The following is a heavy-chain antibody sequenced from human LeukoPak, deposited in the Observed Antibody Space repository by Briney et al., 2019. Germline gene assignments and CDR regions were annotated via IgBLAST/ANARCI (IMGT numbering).Heavy chain of an antibody. CDR1: GGSISSGSYY. V-gene: IGHV4-61*02. Sequence: SQTLSLTCTVSGGSISSGSYYWSWIRQPAGKGLEWIGRIYTSGSTNYNPSLKSRVTISVDTSKNQFSLKLSSVTAADTAVYYCARGSIKGGLRFFYWIDYWGQGTLVTVSS. D-gene: IGHD3-3*01. CDR2: IYTSGST. J-gene: IGHJ4*02. CDR3: ARGSIKGGLRFFYWIDY.